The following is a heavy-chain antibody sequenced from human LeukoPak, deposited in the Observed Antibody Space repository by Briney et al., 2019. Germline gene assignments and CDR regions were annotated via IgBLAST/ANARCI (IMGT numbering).Heavy chain of an antibody. Sequence: KSSETLSLTCAVYGGSFSGYYWSWIRQPPGKGLEWIGEINHSGSTNYNPSLKSRVTISVDTSKNQFSLKLSSVTAADTAVYYCARGQWLGDYWGQGTLVTVSS. CDR1: GGSFSGYY. CDR3: ARGQWLGDY. CDR2: INHSGST. D-gene: IGHD6-19*01. V-gene: IGHV4-34*01. J-gene: IGHJ4*02.